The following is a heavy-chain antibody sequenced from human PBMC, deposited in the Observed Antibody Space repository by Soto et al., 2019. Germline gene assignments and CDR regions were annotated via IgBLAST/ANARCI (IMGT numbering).Heavy chain of an antibody. CDR1: GYTFTSYG. Sequence: ASVKVSCKASGYTFTSYGISWVRQAPGQGLEWMGWINPNSGGTNYAQKFQGWVTMTRDTSISTAYMELSRLRSDDTAVYYCAIYDSSGYYSYWGQGTLVTVSS. CDR3: AIYDSSGYYSY. CDR2: INPNSGGT. V-gene: IGHV1-2*04. D-gene: IGHD3-22*01. J-gene: IGHJ4*02.